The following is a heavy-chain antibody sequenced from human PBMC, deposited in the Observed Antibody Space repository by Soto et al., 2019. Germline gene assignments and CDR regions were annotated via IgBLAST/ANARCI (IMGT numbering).Heavy chain of an antibody. CDR2: TYYKSKWYY. V-gene: IGHV6-1*01. CDR3: ARGSWDDVSGHYYMDV. J-gene: IGHJ6*03. Sequence: LSLTFDIPGDSVSSNRAGWNWIKQTPSGGLEWLGRTYYKSKWYYTYAASVKSRITVSPDTSKNQFSLQLTSVTPEDTAVYYCARGSWDDVSGHYYMDVWDKGTTVTVSS. CDR1: GDSVSSNRAG. D-gene: IGHD1-1*01.